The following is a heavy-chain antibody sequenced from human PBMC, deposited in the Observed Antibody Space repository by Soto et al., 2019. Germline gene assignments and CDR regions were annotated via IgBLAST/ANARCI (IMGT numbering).Heavy chain of an antibody. D-gene: IGHD1-26*01. CDR3: AIAAHLVGAIDYYFDY. J-gene: IGHJ4*02. CDR1: GGSISSGGYY. V-gene: IGHV4-31*03. Sequence: PSETLSLTCTVSGGSISSGGYYWSWIRQHPGKGLEWIGYIYYSGSTYYNPSLKSRVTISVDTSKNQSSLKLSSVTAADTAVYYCAIAAHLVGAIDYYFDYWGQGTLVTVSS. CDR2: IYYSGST.